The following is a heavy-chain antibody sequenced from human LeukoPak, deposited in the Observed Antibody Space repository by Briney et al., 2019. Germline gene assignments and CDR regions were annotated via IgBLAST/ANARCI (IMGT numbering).Heavy chain of an antibody. CDR1: GGSISSSVYY. J-gene: IGHJ4*02. CDR3: ARRRGGSSWTDY. V-gene: IGHV4-39*01. Sequence: PSETLSLTCIVPGGSISSSVYYWAWIRQPPGKGLEWIGNINYSGSTYYNPSLKSRVTISVDTSKNQFSLKLSSVTAADTAVYYCARRRGGSSWTDYWGQGTLVIVSS. D-gene: IGHD6-13*01. CDR2: INYSGST.